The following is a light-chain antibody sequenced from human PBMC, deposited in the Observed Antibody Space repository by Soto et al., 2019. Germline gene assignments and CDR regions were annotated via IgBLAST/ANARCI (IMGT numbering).Light chain of an antibody. CDR3: CSYAGSYFRV. CDR1: SSNIGSNT. Sequence: QSVLTQPPSASGTPGQRVTISCSGSSSNIGSNTVNWYQQLPGTAPKLLIYSNNQRPSGVPDRFSGSKSGTSASLAISGLQSEDEADYYCCSYAGSYFRVFGGGTKLTVL. V-gene: IGLV1-44*01. CDR2: SNN. J-gene: IGLJ3*02.